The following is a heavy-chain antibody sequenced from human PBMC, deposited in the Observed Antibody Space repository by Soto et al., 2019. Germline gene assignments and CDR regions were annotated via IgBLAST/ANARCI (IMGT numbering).Heavy chain of an antibody. CDR1: GFTFSSYA. Sequence: PGGSLRLSCAASGFTFSSYAMSWVRQAPGKGLEWVSAISGSGGSTYYADSVNGRFTISRDNSKNTLYLQMNSLRAEDTAVYYCAKGVGYSSSWYGETYYYYYGMDVWGQGTTVTVSS. CDR3: AKGVGYSSSWYGETYYYYYGMDV. V-gene: IGHV3-23*01. J-gene: IGHJ6*02. CDR2: ISGSGGST. D-gene: IGHD6-13*01.